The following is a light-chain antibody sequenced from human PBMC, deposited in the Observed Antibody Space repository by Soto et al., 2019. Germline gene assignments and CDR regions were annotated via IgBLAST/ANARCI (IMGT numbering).Light chain of an antibody. J-gene: IGLJ1*01. CDR3: QSHDSSMSGSRV. Sequence: QSVLTQPPSVSGAPGHRVTISCTGSSSNIGAGYDVHWYQQLPGTAPKLLIYGNSNRPSGVPDRFSGSKSGTSASLAITGLQAEDEADYYCQSHDSSMSGSRVFGTGTKVTLL. CDR1: SSNIGAGYD. V-gene: IGLV1-40*01. CDR2: GNS.